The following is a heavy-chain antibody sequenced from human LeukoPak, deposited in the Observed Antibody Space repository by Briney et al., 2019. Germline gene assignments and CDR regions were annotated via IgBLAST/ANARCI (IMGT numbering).Heavy chain of an antibody. J-gene: IGHJ4*02. V-gene: IGHV1-2*02. Sequence: ASVKVSCKASGYTFTGYYIHWVRQAPGQGLEWMGWINPNSGGTNYAQKFQGRVTMTRDTSVSTAYMELSRLRSDDTAVYYCARRYSSSWYFDYWGQGTLVTVSS. CDR3: ARRYSSSWYFDY. D-gene: IGHD6-13*01. CDR1: GYTFTGYY. CDR2: INPNSGGT.